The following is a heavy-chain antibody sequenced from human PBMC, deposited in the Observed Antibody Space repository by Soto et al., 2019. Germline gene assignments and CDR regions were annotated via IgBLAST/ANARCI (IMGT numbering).Heavy chain of an antibody. V-gene: IGHV1-18*01. CDR2: ISAYNGNT. J-gene: IGHJ4*02. CDR3: ARVEPCGGDCSFRSGRTNDY. CDR1: GYTFTSYG. D-gene: IGHD2-21*02. Sequence: GASVKVSCKASGYTFTSYGISWVRQAPGQGLEWMGWISAYNGNTNYAQKLQGRVTMTTDTSTSTAYMELRSLRSDDTAVYYCARVEPCGGDCSFRSGRTNDYWGQGTLVTVS.